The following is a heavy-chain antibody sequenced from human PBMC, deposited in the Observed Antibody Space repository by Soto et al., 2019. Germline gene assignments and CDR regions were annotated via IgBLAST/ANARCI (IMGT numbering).Heavy chain of an antibody. CDR2: IYYSGST. V-gene: IGHV4-30-4*01. CDR1: GGSISSCYYY. J-gene: IGHJ5*02. D-gene: IGHD3-3*01. Sequence: SETLSLTFTVSGGSISSCYYYWSWIRQPPGKGLEWIGYIYYSGSTYYNPSLKSRVTISVDTSKNQFSLKLSSVTAADTAVYYCASSTIFGVVINWLDPWGQGTLVTVSS. CDR3: ASSTIFGVVINWLDP.